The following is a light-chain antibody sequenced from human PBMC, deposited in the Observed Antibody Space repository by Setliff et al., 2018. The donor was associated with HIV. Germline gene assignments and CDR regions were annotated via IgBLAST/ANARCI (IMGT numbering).Light chain of an antibody. V-gene: IGKV3-20*01. Sequence: EIVLTQSPGTLSPSAGERATLSCRASQSVLSAYIAWYQQKPGQAPRLLIHGSSSRATGIPDRFSGSGSGTDFTLTISRLEPEDVAVYYCQQYGSSPRTFGQGTKVDIK. J-gene: IGKJ1*01. CDR3: QQYGSSPRT. CDR1: QSVLSAY. CDR2: GSS.